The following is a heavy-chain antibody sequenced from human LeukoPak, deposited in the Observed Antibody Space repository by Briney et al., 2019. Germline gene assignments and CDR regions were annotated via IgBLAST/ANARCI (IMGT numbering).Heavy chain of an antibody. CDR1: GYTFAKYW. Sequence: GESLKISCQASGYTFAKYWIGWVRQMPGKGLEWMGIIYPGDSDTRYSPSFQGQVTISADKSIRTAYLQWSSLKASDTAMYYCARLGQQLVPTHFDYWGQGTLVTVSS. J-gene: IGHJ4*02. CDR3: ARLGQQLVPTHFDY. V-gene: IGHV5-51*01. D-gene: IGHD6-13*01. CDR2: IYPGDSDT.